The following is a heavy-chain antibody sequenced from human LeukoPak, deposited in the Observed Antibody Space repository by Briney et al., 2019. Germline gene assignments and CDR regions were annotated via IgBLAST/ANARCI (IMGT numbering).Heavy chain of an antibody. Sequence: SETLSLTCTVSGGSISSYYWSWIRQPPGKGLEWIGYIYYSGSTNYNPSLKSRVTISVDTSKNQFSLKLSSVTAADTAVYYCARHPDDYDILTGPPIYFDYWGQGTLVTVSS. CDR1: GGSISSYY. D-gene: IGHD3-9*01. CDR3: ARHPDDYDILTGPPIYFDY. V-gene: IGHV4-59*08. CDR2: IYYSGST. J-gene: IGHJ4*02.